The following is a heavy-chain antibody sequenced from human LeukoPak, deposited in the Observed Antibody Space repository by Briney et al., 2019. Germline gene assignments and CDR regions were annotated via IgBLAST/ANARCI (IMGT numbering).Heavy chain of an antibody. CDR2: INPSSGGT. D-gene: IGHD3-3*02. CDR1: GYTFTGYY. CDR3: ARVTRDLARSDY. V-gene: IGHV1-2*02. J-gene: IGHJ4*02. Sequence: GASVKVSCKASGYTFTGYYMHWVRQAPGQRLEWMGWINPSSGGTNYAQKFQGRVTMTRDTSISTAYMELSRLRSDDTAVYYCARVTRDLARSDYWGQGTLVTVSS.